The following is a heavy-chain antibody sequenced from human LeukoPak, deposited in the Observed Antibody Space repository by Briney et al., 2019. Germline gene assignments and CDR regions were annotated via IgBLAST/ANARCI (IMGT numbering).Heavy chain of an antibody. CDR3: ARAKWQLAPEGYFDY. Sequence: GGSLRLSCAASGFTFSSYEMNWVRQAPGKGLGWVSVIYSGGSTYYADSVKGRFTTSRDNSKNTLYLQMNSLRAEDTAVYYCARAKWQLAPEGYFDYWGQGTLVTVSS. CDR1: GFTFSSYE. V-gene: IGHV3-66*02. D-gene: IGHD6-13*01. J-gene: IGHJ4*02. CDR2: IYSGGST.